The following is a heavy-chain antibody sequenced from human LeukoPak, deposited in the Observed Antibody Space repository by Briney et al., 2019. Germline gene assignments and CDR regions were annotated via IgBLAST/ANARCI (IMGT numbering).Heavy chain of an antibody. J-gene: IGHJ4*02. CDR1: GFTFSNYG. CDR3: AKDLWKNQLRTLDF. V-gene: IGHV3-30*18. CDR2: ISYDGSNK. Sequence: GGSLRLSCAASGFTFSNYGMHWVRQAPGKGLEWVAVISYDGSNKYYADSVKGRFTISRDNSKNTLYLQMNSLRAEDTALYYCAKDLWKNQLRTLDFWGQGPLVIVSA. D-gene: IGHD2-2*01.